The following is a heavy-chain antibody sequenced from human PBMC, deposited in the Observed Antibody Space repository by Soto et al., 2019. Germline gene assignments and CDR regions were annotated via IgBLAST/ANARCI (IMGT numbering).Heavy chain of an antibody. J-gene: IGHJ4*02. D-gene: IGHD6-19*01. CDR2: IYYSGST. CDR3: ARARGGIAVAGNFDY. CDR1: GGSISSGDYY. Sequence: SETLSLTCTVSGGSISSGDYYWSWIRQPPGKGLEWIGYIYYSGSTYYNPSLKSRVTISVDTSKNQFSLKLSSVTAADTAVYYCARARGGIAVAGNFDYWGQGTLVTVS. V-gene: IGHV4-30-4*01.